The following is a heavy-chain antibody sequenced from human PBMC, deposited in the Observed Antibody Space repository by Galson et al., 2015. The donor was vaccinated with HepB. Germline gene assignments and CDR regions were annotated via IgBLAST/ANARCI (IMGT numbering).Heavy chain of an antibody. D-gene: IGHD3-22*01. CDR1: GGSISSYY. Sequence: ETLSLTCTVSGGSISSYYWSWIRQPPGKGLEWIGYIYYSGSTNYNPSLKSRVTISVDTSKNQFSLKLSSVTAADTAVYYCARGGGYYSSDFDYWGQGTLVTVSS. CDR3: ARGGGYYSSDFDY. V-gene: IGHV4-59*01. J-gene: IGHJ4*02. CDR2: IYYSGST.